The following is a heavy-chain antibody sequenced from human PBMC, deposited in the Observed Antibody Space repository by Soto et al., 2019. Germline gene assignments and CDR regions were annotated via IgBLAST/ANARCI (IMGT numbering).Heavy chain of an antibody. J-gene: IGHJ3*02. D-gene: IGHD5-18*01. CDR3: AKDHRTGSDTGDAFDI. CDR2: ISGSGGST. V-gene: IGHV3-23*01. CDR1: GFTFSSYA. Sequence: GGSLRLSCAASGFTFSSYAMSWVRQAPGKGLEWVSAISGSGGSTYYADSVKGRFTISRDNSKNTLYLQMNSLRAEDTAVYYCAKDHRTGSDTGDAFDIWGQGTMVTVSS.